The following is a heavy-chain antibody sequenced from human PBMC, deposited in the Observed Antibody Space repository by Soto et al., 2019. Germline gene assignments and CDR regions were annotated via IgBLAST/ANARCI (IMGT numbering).Heavy chain of an antibody. CDR3: AKDLLMITFGGVIAHFDC. J-gene: IGHJ4*02. D-gene: IGHD3-16*02. Sequence: GGSLRLSCAASVFTFRSYAMSWVRQAPGKGLEWVSSISGSGGRTYSTDSVKGRFTISRDNSKNTLYLQMNSLTAEDTAVYYCAKDLLMITFGGVIAHFDCWGQGTLVTVSS. CDR1: VFTFRSYA. CDR2: ISGSGGRT. V-gene: IGHV3-23*01.